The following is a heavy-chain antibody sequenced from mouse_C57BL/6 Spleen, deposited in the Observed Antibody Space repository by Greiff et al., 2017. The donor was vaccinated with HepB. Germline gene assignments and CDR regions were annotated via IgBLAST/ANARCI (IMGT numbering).Heavy chain of an antibody. CDR2: IYPGDGDT. D-gene: IGHD1-1*01. CDR3: ARRGRYGSSYWYFDV. V-gene: IGHV1-80*01. J-gene: IGHJ1*03. CDR1: GYAFSSYW. Sequence: QVHVKQSGAELVKPGASVKISCKASGYAFSSYWMNWVKQRPGKGLEWIGQIYPGDGDTNYNGKFKGKATLTADKSSSTAYMQLSSLTSEDSAVYFCARRGRYGSSYWYFDVWGTGTTVTVSS.